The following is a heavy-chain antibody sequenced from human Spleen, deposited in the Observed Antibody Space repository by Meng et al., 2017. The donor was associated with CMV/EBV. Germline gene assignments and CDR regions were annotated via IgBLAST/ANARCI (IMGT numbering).Heavy chain of an antibody. CDR1: GFTFSDYY. V-gene: IGHV3-11*01. Sequence: GGSLRLSCAASGFTFSDYYFSWIRQPPGKWLEWSSYISSSGSTIYADSVKGRFTISRDNSKNTLYLQMNSLRAEDTAVYYCARGKGGRGAFDIWGQGTMVTVSS. CDR3: ARGKGGRGAFDI. CDR2: ISSSGSTI. D-gene: IGHD3-16*01. J-gene: IGHJ3*02.